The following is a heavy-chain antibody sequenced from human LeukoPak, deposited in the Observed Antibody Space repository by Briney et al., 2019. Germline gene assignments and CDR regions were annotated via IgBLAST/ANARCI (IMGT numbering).Heavy chain of an antibody. Sequence: GGSLRLSCAASGFTFSTYSMTWVRQGPGKGLEWVSSIYPSGDSTFYADSVKGRFTISRDNSKNTLYLQMSSLRTKDTAIYYCAKDVVPDSGWDLDYWGQGTLVTVSS. D-gene: IGHD6-19*01. V-gene: IGHV3-23*01. CDR3: AKDVVPDSGWDLDY. J-gene: IGHJ4*02. CDR2: IYPSGDST. CDR1: GFTFSTYS.